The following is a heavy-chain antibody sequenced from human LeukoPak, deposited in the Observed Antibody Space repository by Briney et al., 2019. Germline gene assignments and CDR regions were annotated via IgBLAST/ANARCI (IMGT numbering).Heavy chain of an antibody. J-gene: IGHJ6*04. CDR3: ARDREARDWYNWNYPTLDV. CDR2: INPNSGGT. V-gene: IGHV1-2*02. CDR1: GYTFTGYY. D-gene: IGHD1-7*01. Sequence: GASVKVSCKASGYTFTGYYMHWVRQAPGQGLEWMGWINPNSGGTNYAQKFQGRVTMTRDTSISTAYMELSRLRSDDTAVYYCARDREARDWYNWNYPTLDVWGKGTTVTVSS.